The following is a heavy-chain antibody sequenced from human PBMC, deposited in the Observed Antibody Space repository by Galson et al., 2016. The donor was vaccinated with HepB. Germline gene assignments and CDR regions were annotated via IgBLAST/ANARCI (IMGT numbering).Heavy chain of an antibody. CDR1: GYTFTSYG. CDR2: ISAYNDDT. CDR3: ERDRGEYYDRVGYHYPFHY. D-gene: IGHD3-22*01. Sequence: SVKVSCKASGYTFTSYGFSWVRQAPGQGLEWMGWISAYNDDTKYAQKFHGRVIMTTDTSTSTVYMELRTLRSDDTAVYYCERDRGEYYDRVGYHYPFHYWGQGTLVTVSS. V-gene: IGHV1-18*01. J-gene: IGHJ4*02.